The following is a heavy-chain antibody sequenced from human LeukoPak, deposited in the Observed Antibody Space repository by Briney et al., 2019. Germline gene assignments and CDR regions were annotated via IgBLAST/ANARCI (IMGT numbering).Heavy chain of an antibody. D-gene: IGHD3-3*01. CDR3: ARGKDYDFWSGYQAGFDY. CDR1: GFTFSSYW. CDR2: IEQDGSEK. V-gene: IGHV3-7*01. J-gene: IGHJ4*02. Sequence: PGGSLRLSCAAFGFTFSSYWMSWVRQAPGKGLEWVANIEQDGSEKYYVGSVKGRFTISRDNAKYSLYLQMNSLRAEDTAVYYCARGKDYDFWSGYQAGFDYWGQGTLVTVSS.